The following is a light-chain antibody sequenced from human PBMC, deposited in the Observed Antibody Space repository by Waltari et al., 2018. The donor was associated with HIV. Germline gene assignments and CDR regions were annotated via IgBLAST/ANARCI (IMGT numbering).Light chain of an antibody. CDR2: DVS. CDR3: SSYAGSKNRVV. Sequence: QSALTQSPSASGSPGQAVPISCTGTSSDVGGYEFVSWYRQYPGEAPKLMIYDVSKRPSGVPDRFSVSKSGNTASLTVSGLQAEDEATYYCSSYAGSKNRVVFGGGTFLTVL. V-gene: IGLV2-8*01. CDR1: SSDVGGYEF. J-gene: IGLJ2*01.